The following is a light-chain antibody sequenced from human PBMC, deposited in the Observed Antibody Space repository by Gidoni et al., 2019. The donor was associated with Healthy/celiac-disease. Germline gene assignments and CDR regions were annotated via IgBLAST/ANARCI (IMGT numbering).Light chain of an antibody. CDR1: KLGDKY. CDR3: QASDSSSSVV. V-gene: IGLV3-1*01. Sequence: SYELTQPPSVSVSPGQTASITCSGDKLGDKYACWYQQKPGQSPVLVIYQDTKRPSAIPERFSGSNSGNTATLTIGGTQAMDEADYYCQASDSSSSVVFGGGTKLTVL. J-gene: IGLJ2*01. CDR2: QDT.